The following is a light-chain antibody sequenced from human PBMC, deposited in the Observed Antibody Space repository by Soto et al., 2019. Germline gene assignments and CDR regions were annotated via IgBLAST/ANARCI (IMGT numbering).Light chain of an antibody. CDR2: GAS. CDR1: QSVSSN. J-gene: IGKJ1*01. Sequence: EIVMTQSPATLSVSPGERATLSCRASQSVSSNLAWYQQKPGQAPRLLIYGASTRATGIPARFSGSGSGTEFTLNISSLQAEDFAVYYCQQYNNWPPWTFGQGTKVETK. CDR3: QQYNNWPPWT. V-gene: IGKV3-15*01.